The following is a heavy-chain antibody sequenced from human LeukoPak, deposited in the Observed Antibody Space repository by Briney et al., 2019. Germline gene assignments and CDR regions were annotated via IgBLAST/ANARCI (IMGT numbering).Heavy chain of an antibody. CDR1: GFTVSRHY. Sequence: GGSLRLSCAVSGFTVSRHYMTWVRQPPGKGPEWVSTIYTTGGTYYADSVKGRFIISRDDSTNTLSLQMNSLRAEDTAVYYCAMKNFNALNENRDYWGQGTSVSVSS. CDR3: AMKNFNALNENRDY. J-gene: IGHJ4*02. V-gene: IGHV3-66*01. D-gene: IGHD1-1*01. CDR2: IYTTGGT.